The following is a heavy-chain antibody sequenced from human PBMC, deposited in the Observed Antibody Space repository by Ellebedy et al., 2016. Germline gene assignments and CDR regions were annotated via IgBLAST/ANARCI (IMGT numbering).Heavy chain of an antibody. D-gene: IGHD3-10*01. J-gene: IGHJ4*02. CDR3: ATDLHPFTRGWGY. V-gene: IGHV3-7*01. Sequence: GESLKISCATSGFTFSTFWMSWVRQAPGEGLEWVANINQDGSNKHYVDSVKGRFTISRDNAKNSLYLQMNGLRVEDTAIYYCATDLHPFTRGWGYWGQGTLVTVSS. CDR2: INQDGSNK. CDR1: GFTFSTFW.